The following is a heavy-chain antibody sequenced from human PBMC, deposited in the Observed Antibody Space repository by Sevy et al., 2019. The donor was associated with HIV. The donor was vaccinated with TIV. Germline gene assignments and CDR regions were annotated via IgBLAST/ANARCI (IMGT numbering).Heavy chain of an antibody. CDR1: GGSFSGYY. CDR3: ARTVRGYAFDI. J-gene: IGHJ3*02. CDR2: INHSGST. D-gene: IGHD4-17*01. V-gene: IGHV4-34*01. Sequence: SETLSLTCAVYGGSFSGYYWSWIRQTPGKGLEWIGEINHSGSTNYNPSLKSRVTISVDTSKNQFSLKLSSVTAADTAVYYCARTVRGYAFDIWGQGTMVTVSS.